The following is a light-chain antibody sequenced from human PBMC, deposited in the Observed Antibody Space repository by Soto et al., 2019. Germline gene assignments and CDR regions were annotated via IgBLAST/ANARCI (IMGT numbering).Light chain of an antibody. V-gene: IGKV1-5*03. J-gene: IGKJ5*01. Sequence: DIQMTQSPSTLSVSVGDRVTITCRASQSISSWLAWYQQKPGKAPKSLIYKASSFESGVASRCSGSGSGTEFTLTISSLQPDYFATYYCQQYSIYPITFGQGTLLEMK. CDR1: QSISSW. CDR3: QQYSIYPIT. CDR2: KAS.